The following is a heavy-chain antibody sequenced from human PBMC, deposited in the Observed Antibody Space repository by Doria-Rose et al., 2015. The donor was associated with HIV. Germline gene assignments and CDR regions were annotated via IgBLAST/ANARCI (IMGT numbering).Heavy chain of an antibody. CDR1: GVSLSSPGMG. Sequence: QVTLKESGPVLVKPTETLTLTCTVSGVSLSSPGMGVSWIRQPPGKALEWLANIFSDDERSYKTSLNVRLTISRGTSKSHVLLTMTDLDPVDTVTYYCARIQSSRWYHKYFFDFWGQGTLVIVSA. CDR3: ARIQSSRWYHKYFFDF. CDR2: IFSDDER. V-gene: IGHV2-26*01. J-gene: IGHJ4*02. D-gene: IGHD6-13*01.